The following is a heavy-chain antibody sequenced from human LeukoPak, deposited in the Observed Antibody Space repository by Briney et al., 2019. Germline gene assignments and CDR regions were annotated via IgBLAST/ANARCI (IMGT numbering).Heavy chain of an antibody. CDR2: IYYSGGT. J-gene: IGHJ5*02. CDR1: GCSISSHY. V-gene: IGHV4-59*11. Sequence: SETLSLTCTVSGCSISSHYWSWIRQPPGKGLEWIGYIYYSGGTNYNPSLKSRGTITVDATKNQFPLKLSTVTAADTAVYYCAIGGSTLSGTIFGGVNGFDPWGQGTLVTVSS. D-gene: IGHD3-3*01. CDR3: AIGGSTLSGTIFGGVNGFDP.